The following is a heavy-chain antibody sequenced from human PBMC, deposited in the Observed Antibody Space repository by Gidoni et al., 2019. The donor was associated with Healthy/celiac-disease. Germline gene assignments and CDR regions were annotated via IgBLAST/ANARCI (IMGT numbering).Heavy chain of an antibody. V-gene: IGHV3-53*02. CDR2: IYSGGST. J-gene: IGHJ4*02. CDR3: ARTPQAGHPFDY. CDR1: GFTVSSNY. Sequence: EVQLVETGVGLIQPGGSLRRPCAASGFTVSSNYMSWVRQAPGKGMEWVSVIYSGGSTYYADSVKGRFTISRDNSKNTLYLQMNSLRAEDTAVYYCARTPQAGHPFDYWGQGTLVTVSS. D-gene: IGHD2-15*01.